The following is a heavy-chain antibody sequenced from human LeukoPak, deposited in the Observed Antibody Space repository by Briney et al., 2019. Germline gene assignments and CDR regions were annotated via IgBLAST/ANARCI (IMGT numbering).Heavy chain of an antibody. V-gene: IGHV3-7*01. Sequence: GGSLRLSREASGFAFSSYWASWVRQAPGKGLEWVANINQDGNSQNYVDSVRGRFTISKDNAKNSVYLQVNSLRAEDTAVYYCARSLWPEDYWGQGTLVTVSS. CDR3: ARSLWPEDY. D-gene: IGHD2-21*01. J-gene: IGHJ4*02. CDR2: INQDGNSQ. CDR1: GFAFSSYW.